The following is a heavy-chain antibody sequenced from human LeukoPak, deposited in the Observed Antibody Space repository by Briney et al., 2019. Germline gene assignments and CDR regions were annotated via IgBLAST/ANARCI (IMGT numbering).Heavy chain of an antibody. CDR3: ARTVRAGGSGPIGRLDY. CDR2: IIPIFGTA. D-gene: IGHD2-15*01. Sequence: SVKVSCKASGGTFSSYAISWVRQAPGQGLEWMGRIIPIFGTANYAQKFQGRVTITTDESTSTAYMELSRLRSEDTAVYYCARTVRAGGSGPIGRLDYWGQGTLVTVSS. CDR1: GGTFSSYA. V-gene: IGHV1-69*05. J-gene: IGHJ4*02.